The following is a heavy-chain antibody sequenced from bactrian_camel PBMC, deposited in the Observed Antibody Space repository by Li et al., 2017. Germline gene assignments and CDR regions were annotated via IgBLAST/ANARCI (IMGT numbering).Heavy chain of an antibody. J-gene: IGHJ4*01. D-gene: IGHD1*01. V-gene: IGHV3S40*01. CDR3: AARRGPWSSRNMLVEDNYSY. Sequence: DVQLVESGGGSAQAGGSLRLSCEVSLYTRSSLYCMGWFRQAPGKEREGVAAIYSGGSTTYYADSVKGRFSISQVNAKNTVYLQMDNLKPEDTAMYYCAARRGPWSSRNMLVEDNYSYWGQGTQVTVS. CDR2: IYSGGSTT. CDR1: LYTRSSLY.